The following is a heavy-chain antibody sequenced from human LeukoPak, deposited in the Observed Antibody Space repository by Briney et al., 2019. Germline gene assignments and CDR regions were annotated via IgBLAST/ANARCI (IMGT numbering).Heavy chain of an antibody. J-gene: IGHJ4*02. V-gene: IGHV4-31*03. CDR1: GGSISSGGYY. CDR2: IYYSGST. CDR3: ARDNDSGAFDY. Sequence: PSETLSLTCTVSGGSISSGGYYWRWIRQHPGKGLEWIGYIYYSGSTYYNPSLKSRVTISVDTSKNQFSLKLSSVTAADTAVYYCARDNDSGAFDYWGQGTLVTVSS. D-gene: IGHD3-10*01.